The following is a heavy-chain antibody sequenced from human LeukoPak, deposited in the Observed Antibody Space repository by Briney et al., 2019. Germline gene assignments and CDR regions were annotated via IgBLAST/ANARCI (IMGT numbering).Heavy chain of an antibody. D-gene: IGHD6-13*01. V-gene: IGHV3-30*02. CDR2: IRHDESKK. J-gene: IGHJ4*02. Sequence: GGSLRLSCAASGFFFSKNGMHWVRQAPGKGLEWVAFIRHDESKKNYADSVKGRFTISRDNSKNTLYLQMNSLRAEDTAVYYCAKMRDSSSWYGGGYFDYWGQGTLVTVSS. CDR3: AKMRDSSSWYGGGYFDY. CDR1: GFFFSKNG.